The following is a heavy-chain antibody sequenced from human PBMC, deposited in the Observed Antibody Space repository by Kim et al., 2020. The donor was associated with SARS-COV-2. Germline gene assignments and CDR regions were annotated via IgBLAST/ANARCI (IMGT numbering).Heavy chain of an antibody. CDR3: AKDRVLRFLEWLPYDAF. J-gene: IGHJ3*01. D-gene: IGHD3-3*01. CDR1: GFTFSSYG. CDR2: ISYDGSNK. V-gene: IGHV3-30*18. Sequence: GGSLRLSCAASGFTFSSYGMHWVRQAPGKGLEWVAVISYDGSNKYYADSVKGRFTISRDNSKNTLYLQMNSLRAEDTAVYYCAKDRVLRFLEWLPYDAF.